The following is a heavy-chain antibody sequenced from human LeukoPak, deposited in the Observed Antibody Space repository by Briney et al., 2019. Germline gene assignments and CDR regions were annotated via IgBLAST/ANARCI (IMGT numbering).Heavy chain of an antibody. Sequence: SETLSLTCAVYGGSFSSYYWSWIRQPPGKGLEWIGVINHSGSTDCNPYLKSRVNISVDTSKNQFSLKLSSVMAAETAVYYCVRGWGLFAHWGQGTLVTVSS. CDR3: VRGWGLFAH. CDR2: INHSGST. D-gene: IGHD3-16*01. V-gene: IGHV4-34*01. J-gene: IGHJ4*02. CDR1: GGSFSSYY.